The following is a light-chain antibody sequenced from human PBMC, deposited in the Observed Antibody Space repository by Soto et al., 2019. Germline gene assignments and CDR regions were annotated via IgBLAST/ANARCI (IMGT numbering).Light chain of an antibody. CDR1: QGIRKD. CDR3: LQHNSYPLT. Sequence: DIQMTQSPSSLSASVGDRVTITCRASQGIRKDLGWDQQKPGKAPKRLIYAASSSRSGVPSRLIGSGSGAEFTVTISSLQPEDFATDYCLQHNSYPLTFGGGTKVEIK. CDR2: AAS. V-gene: IGKV1-17*01. J-gene: IGKJ4*01.